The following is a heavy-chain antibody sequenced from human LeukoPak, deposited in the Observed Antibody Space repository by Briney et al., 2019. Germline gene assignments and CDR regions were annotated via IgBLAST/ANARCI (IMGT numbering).Heavy chain of an antibody. Sequence: SETLSLTCAVYGGSFSGYYWSWIRQPPGKGPEWIGEINHSGSTNYNPSLKSRVTISVDTSKNQFSLKLSSVTAADTAVYYCARGITMVRGVINRFDYWGQGTLVTVSS. D-gene: IGHD3-10*01. J-gene: IGHJ4*02. CDR3: ARGITMVRGVINRFDY. CDR2: INHSGST. V-gene: IGHV4-34*01. CDR1: GGSFSGYY.